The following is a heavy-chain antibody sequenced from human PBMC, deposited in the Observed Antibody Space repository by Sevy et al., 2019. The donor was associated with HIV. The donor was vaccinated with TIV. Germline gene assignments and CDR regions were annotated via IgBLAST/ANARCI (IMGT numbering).Heavy chain of an antibody. D-gene: IGHD2-15*01. J-gene: IGHJ4*03. V-gene: IGHV3-21*01. CDR2: ISSSSSYI. Sequence: GGSLRLSCAASGFTFSSYSMNWVRQAPGKGLEWVSSISSSSSYIYYADSVKGRFTISRDNAKNSLYLQMNSLRAEDTAVYYCASLGYCSGGSCYLDYWGQGTTVTVSS. CDR3: ASLGYCSGGSCYLDY. CDR1: GFTFSSYS.